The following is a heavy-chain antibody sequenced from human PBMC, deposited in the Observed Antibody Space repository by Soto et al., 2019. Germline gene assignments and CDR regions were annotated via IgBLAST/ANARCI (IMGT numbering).Heavy chain of an antibody. J-gene: IGHJ3*02. CDR3: TTRFRVEYSSSSYDFDI. D-gene: IGHD6-6*01. CDR1: GFTFSNAW. Sequence: PGGSLRLSCAASGFTFSNAWMSWVRQAPGKGLEWVGRIKSKTDGGTTDYAAPVKGRFTISRDDSKNTLYLQMNSLKTEDTAVYYCTTRFRVEYSSSSYDFDIWGQGKMVTVSS. CDR2: IKSKTDGGTT. V-gene: IGHV3-15*01.